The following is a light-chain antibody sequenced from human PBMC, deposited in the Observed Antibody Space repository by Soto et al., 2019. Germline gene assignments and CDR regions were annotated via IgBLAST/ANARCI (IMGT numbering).Light chain of an antibody. CDR3: SSYAGNNNLYV. J-gene: IGLJ1*01. CDR1: SSDVGTYNH. CDR2: EVN. V-gene: IGLV2-8*01. Sequence: QSALTQPPSASGSPGQSVTISCTGTSSDVGTYNHVSWYQQHPGKAPKLMIYEVNKRPAGVPDRFSGSKSGIMASLTVSGLQAEDEADYYCSSYAGNNNLYVFGTGTKVTVL.